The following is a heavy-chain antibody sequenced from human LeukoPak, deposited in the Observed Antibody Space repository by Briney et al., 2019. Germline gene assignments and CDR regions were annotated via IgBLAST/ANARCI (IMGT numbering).Heavy chain of an antibody. V-gene: IGHV1-69*04. J-gene: IGHJ4*02. CDR3: ARDLQNGLFDY. CDR1: GGTFSSYA. Sequence: SVKVSCKASGGTFSSYAISWVRQAPGQGLEWMGRIIPILGIANYAQKFQGRVTITADKSTSTAYMELSSLRSEDTAVYYCARDLQNGLFDYWGQGTLVTVSS. D-gene: IGHD1-1*01. CDR2: IIPILGIA.